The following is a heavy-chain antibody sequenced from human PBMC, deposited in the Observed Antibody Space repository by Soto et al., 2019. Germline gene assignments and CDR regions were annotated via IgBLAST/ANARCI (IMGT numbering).Heavy chain of an antibody. CDR3: ARGGSYYDSSGYPRGDY. Sequence: QVQLVQSGAEVKKPGSSVKVSCKASGGTFSSYAISWVRQAPGQGLEWMGGIIPIFGTANYAQKFQGRVTITADESTSTAYMELSSLRSEDTAVYYCARGGSYYDSSGYPRGDYWGQGTLVTVSS. J-gene: IGHJ4*02. CDR2: IIPIFGTA. D-gene: IGHD3-22*01. V-gene: IGHV1-69*01. CDR1: GGTFSSYA.